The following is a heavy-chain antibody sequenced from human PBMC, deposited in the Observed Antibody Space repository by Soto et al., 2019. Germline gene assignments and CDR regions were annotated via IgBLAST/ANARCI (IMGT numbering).Heavy chain of an antibody. Sequence: GGSLRLSCATSGFIFRIYDMSWVRQAPGKGLEWVSGISPTGGTTYYADSVKGRFTISRDNSGHTLFLTLKSLRVDDTTRYYFAKLPPQLSTSPRSFDSWGRGALVTVSS. D-gene: IGHD3-3*02. CDR2: ISPTGGTT. CDR3: AKLPPQLSTSPRSFDS. CDR1: GFIFRIYD. J-gene: IGHJ4*03. V-gene: IGHV3-23*01.